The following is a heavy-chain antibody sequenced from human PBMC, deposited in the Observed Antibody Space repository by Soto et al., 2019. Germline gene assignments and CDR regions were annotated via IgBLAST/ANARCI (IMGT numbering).Heavy chain of an antibody. J-gene: IGHJ1*01. Sequence: QLQLQESGPGLVKPSETLSLTCTVSGGSISSSTYFWGWIRQPPGKGLEWIGSIDYSGTTYYNTSLRTRAPISVDTSKNQFSLRLSSVNAADTAVYYCASHCSNSGSYSEYFQHWGQGTLVTVSS. CDR1: GGSISSSTYF. D-gene: IGHD1-26*01. CDR2: IDYSGTT. CDR3: ASHCSNSGSYSEYFQH. V-gene: IGHV4-39*01.